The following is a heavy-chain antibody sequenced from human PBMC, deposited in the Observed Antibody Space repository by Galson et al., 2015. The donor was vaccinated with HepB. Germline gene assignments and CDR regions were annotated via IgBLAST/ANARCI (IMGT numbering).Heavy chain of an antibody. J-gene: IGHJ4*02. CDR1: GGTFSSYA. D-gene: IGHD1-20*01. Sequence: SVKVSCKASGGTFSSYAISWVRQAPGQGLEWMGGIIPIFGTANYAQKFQGRVTITADESTSTAYMELSSLRSEDTAVYYCAILEGWGRITGTTFDYWGQGTLVTVSS. CDR2: IIPIFGTA. V-gene: IGHV1-69*13. CDR3: AILEGWGRITGTTFDY.